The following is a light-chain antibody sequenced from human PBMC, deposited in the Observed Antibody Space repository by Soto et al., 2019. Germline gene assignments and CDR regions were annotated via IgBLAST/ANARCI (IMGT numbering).Light chain of an antibody. CDR1: SSDVGGYNY. Sequence: QSALTQPPSASGSPGQSVTISCTGTSSDVGGYNYVSWYQHHPGKAPKLIIYEVYKRPSGVPDRFSGSKSGNTAALTVSGLRAEDEVVFYCSLFGGTNIFVLETGTRSPP. J-gene: IGLJ1*01. V-gene: IGLV2-8*01. CDR2: EVY. CDR3: SLFGGTNIFV.